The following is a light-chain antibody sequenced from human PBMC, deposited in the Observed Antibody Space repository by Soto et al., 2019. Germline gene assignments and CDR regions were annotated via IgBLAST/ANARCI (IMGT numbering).Light chain of an antibody. V-gene: IGLV2-14*03. CDR1: SSDVGAYDY. J-gene: IGLJ1*01. Sequence: QSALTQHASMSGSPGQSITISCTGTSSDVGAYDYVSWYQQHPGEVPKLMFFDVSDRPSGVSNRFSGSKSGNTASLTISGLQAEDEADYYCSSFTTSTSYVFGTGTKLTVL. CDR2: DVS. CDR3: SSFTTSTSYV.